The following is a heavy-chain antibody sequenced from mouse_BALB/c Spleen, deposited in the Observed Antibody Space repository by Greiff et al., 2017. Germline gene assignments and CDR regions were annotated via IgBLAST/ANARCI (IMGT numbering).Heavy chain of an antibody. D-gene: IGHD2-1*01. CDR3: VRQAYGNYDY. J-gene: IGHJ2*01. CDR2: IRSKSNNYAT. Sequence: EVHLVESGGGLVQPKGSLKLSCAASGFTFNTYAMNWVRQAPGKGLEWVARIRSKSNNYATYYADSVKDRFTISRDDSQSMLYLQMNNLKTEDTAMYYCVRQAYGNYDYWGQGTTLTVSS. CDR1: GFTFNTYA. V-gene: IGHV10-1*02.